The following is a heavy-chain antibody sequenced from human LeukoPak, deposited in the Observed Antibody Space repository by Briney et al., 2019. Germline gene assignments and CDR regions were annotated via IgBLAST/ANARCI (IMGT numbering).Heavy chain of an antibody. J-gene: IGHJ4*02. Sequence: ASVKVSCKASGYTFTSYGISWVRQAPGQGLEWMGWISTYNGNTIYAQKFQGTVTMTTDTSTSTAYMEVRSLTSDDTAVYYCARGDIVATTTLDYWGQGTLVTVSS. CDR3: ARGDIVATTTLDY. CDR2: ISTYNGNT. D-gene: IGHD5-12*01. V-gene: IGHV1-18*01. CDR1: GYTFTSYG.